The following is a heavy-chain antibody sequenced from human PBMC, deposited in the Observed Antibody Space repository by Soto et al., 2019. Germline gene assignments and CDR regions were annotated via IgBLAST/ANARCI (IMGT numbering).Heavy chain of an antibody. D-gene: IGHD3-10*01. CDR2: ISGHGVNT. V-gene: IGHV1-18*01. CDR3: ARSGFYGSGSRPYVFES. CDR1: GYTFSTYG. J-gene: IGHJ4*02. Sequence: QVQLVQSGAEVKKPGASVKVSCQASGYTFSTYGISWVRQAPGQGLESMGWISGHGVNTKYAQRLQGRVTVTRDTSTRTGYMELRNLRADDTAVYDWARSGFYGSGSRPYVFESWGQGTMVTVYS.